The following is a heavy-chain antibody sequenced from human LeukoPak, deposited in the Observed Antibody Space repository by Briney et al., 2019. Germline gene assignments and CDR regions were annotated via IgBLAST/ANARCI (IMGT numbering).Heavy chain of an antibody. CDR2: ISNNGGYT. D-gene: IGHD2-15*01. Sequence: PGGSLRLSCAASGFTFSSSAMSWVRQAPGKGLEWVSAISNNGGYTYYADSVQGRFTISGDNSKSTLCLQMNSLRAEDTAVYYCARRYCSGGSCHGYGMDVWGQGTTVTVSS. J-gene: IGHJ6*02. CDR3: ARRYCSGGSCHGYGMDV. CDR1: GFTFSSSA. V-gene: IGHV3-23*01.